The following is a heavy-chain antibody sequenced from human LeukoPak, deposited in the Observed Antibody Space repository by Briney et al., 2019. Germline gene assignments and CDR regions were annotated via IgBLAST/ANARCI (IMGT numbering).Heavy chain of an antibody. J-gene: IGHJ4*02. Sequence: GGSLRLSCAASGFTFSSYAMHWVRQAPGKGLEWVAVISYDGSNKYYADSVKGRFTISRDNSKNTLYLQMNSLRAEDTAVYYCARSSYDFWSGYYSYWGQGTLVTVSS. D-gene: IGHD3-3*01. CDR1: GFTFSSYA. CDR3: ARSSYDFWSGYYSY. V-gene: IGHV3-30-3*01. CDR2: ISYDGSNK.